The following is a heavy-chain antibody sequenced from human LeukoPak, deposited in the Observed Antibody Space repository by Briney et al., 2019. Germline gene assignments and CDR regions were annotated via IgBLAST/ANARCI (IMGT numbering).Heavy chain of an antibody. CDR2: ISGYNGIT. Sequence: ASVKVSCKASGYTFKNYGISWLRQAPGQGLEWMGWISGYNGITNYGQSLKGRITLTTMPTDTSSTTAYMELTSLRSYDTAVYYCARGDWTPHYGSGRGYFDHWGQGTLVSVSS. J-gene: IGHJ4*02. CDR3: ARGDWTPHYGSGRGYFDH. V-gene: IGHV1-18*01. CDR1: GYTFKNYG. D-gene: IGHD3-10*01.